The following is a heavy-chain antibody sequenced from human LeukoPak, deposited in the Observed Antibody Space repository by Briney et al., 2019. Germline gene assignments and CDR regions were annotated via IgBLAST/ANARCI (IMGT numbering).Heavy chain of an antibody. CDR1: GASISRGSW. Sequence: SETLSLTCDVSGASISRGSWWSWVRQPPGKGLEWIGEFSHSGITNFNPSLKSRVTISVDKSRNQFSLNLISVTAADTAVYFCARNGGHNQEHWGEGTLVTVSS. J-gene: IGHJ4*02. CDR2: FSHSGIT. CDR3: ARNGGHNQEH. V-gene: IGHV4-4*02. D-gene: IGHD1-1*01.